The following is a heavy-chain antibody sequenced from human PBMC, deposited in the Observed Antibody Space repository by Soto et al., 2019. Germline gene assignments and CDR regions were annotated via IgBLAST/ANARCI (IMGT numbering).Heavy chain of an antibody. Sequence: QVQLQESGPGLVKPSETLSLTCTVSGGSISSYYWSWIRQPPGKGLEWIGYIYYSGSTNYNPSLKSRVTISVDTSKNQFSLKLSSVTAADTAVYYCAGEGAADGLRPFDYWGQGTLVTVSS. CDR2: IYYSGST. J-gene: IGHJ4*02. V-gene: IGHV4-59*12. CDR3: AGEGAADGLRPFDY. CDR1: GGSISSYY. D-gene: IGHD6-13*01.